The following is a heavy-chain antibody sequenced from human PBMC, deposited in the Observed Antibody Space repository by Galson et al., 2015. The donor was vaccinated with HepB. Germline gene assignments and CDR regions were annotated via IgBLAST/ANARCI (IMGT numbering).Heavy chain of an antibody. D-gene: IGHD1-14*01. V-gene: IGHV3-7*01. Sequence: SLRLSCAASRLVISRSWMSWVRQAPGKGLEWVANIKQDGSEKYYVDSVKGRFTISRDNAKNSLYLQTNSLRAEDTAVYYCYAGHYFDSWGQGTLVTVSS. CDR2: IKQDGSEK. CDR3: YAGHYFDS. CDR1: RLVISRSW. J-gene: IGHJ4*02.